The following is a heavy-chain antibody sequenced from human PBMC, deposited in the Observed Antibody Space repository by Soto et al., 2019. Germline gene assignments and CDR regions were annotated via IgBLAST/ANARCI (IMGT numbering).Heavy chain of an antibody. Sequence: TSETLSLTCTVSGGSISSGDYYWRWIRQPPGKGLEWIGYIYYSGSTYYNPSLKSRVTISVDTSKNQFSLKLSSVTAADTAVYYCARVVGQGYCSGGSCYGAFDIWGQGTMVTVSS. CDR1: GGSISSGDYY. CDR3: ARVVGQGYCSGGSCYGAFDI. D-gene: IGHD2-15*01. V-gene: IGHV4-30-4*01. CDR2: IYYSGST. J-gene: IGHJ3*02.